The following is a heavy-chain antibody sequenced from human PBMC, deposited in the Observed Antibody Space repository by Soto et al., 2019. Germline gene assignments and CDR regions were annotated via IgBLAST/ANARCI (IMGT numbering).Heavy chain of an antibody. D-gene: IGHD3-16*01. CDR3: ARDFLGVTSWGGDAFDI. CDR2: IIPIFGTA. CDR1: GGTFSSYA. J-gene: IGHJ3*02. Sequence: QVQLVQSGAEVKKPGSSVKVSCKASGGTFSSYAISWVRQAPGQGLEWMGGIIPIFGTANYAQKFQGRVTITADESTSTAYMVLSSLSCEDTAVYACARDFLGVTSWGGDAFDIWGQGTMVTVSS. V-gene: IGHV1-69*01.